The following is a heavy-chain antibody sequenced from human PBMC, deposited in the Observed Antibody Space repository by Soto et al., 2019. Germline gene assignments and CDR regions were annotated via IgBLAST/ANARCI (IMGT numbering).Heavy chain of an antibody. D-gene: IGHD1-26*01. CDR2: ISGSGGST. CDR1: GFTFSSYA. Sequence: GGSLRLSCAASGFTFSSYAMSWVRQAPGKGLEWVSAISGSGGSTYYADSVKGRFTISRDNSKNTLYLQMNGLRAEDTAVYYCAKGTVGATEEGWFDPWGQGTLVTVSS. V-gene: IGHV3-23*01. CDR3: AKGTVGATEEGWFDP. J-gene: IGHJ5*02.